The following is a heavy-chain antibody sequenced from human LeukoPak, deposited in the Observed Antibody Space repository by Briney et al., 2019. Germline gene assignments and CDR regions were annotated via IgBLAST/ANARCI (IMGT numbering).Heavy chain of an antibody. J-gene: IGHJ5*02. CDR2: INAGSGNT. V-gene: IGHV1-3*01. CDR1: GYTFTSYS. D-gene: IGHD3-3*01. Sequence: ASVKVSCKASGYTFTSYSMQWVRQAPGQRLEWMGWINAGSGNTKFSQKFQGRVTITRDTSASTAYMELSSLRSEDTAVYYCAREPGVAAGYDWFDPWGQGTLVTVSS. CDR3: AREPGVAAGYDWFDP.